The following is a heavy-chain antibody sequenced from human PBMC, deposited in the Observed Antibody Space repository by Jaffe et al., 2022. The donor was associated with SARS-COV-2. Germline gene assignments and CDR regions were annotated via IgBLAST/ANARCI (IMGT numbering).Heavy chain of an antibody. CDR2: ISGSGDST. J-gene: IGHJ4*02. D-gene: IGHD6-13*01. CDR1: GFTFISYA. CDR3: ATRGSSSWYFDY. Sequence: EVQLLESGGGLVQPGGSLRLSCAASGFTFISYAMSWVRQAPGKGPEWVSGISGSGDSTYYADSVKGRFTISRDNSKNTLYLQMNSLRAEDTAVYYCATRGSSSWYFDYWGQGTLVTVSS. V-gene: IGHV3-23*01.